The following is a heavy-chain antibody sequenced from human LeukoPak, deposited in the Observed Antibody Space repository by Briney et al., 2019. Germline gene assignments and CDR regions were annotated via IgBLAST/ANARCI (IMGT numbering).Heavy chain of an antibody. J-gene: IGHJ3*02. CDR2: INPSGGST. D-gene: IGHD3-22*01. V-gene: IGHV1-46*01. CDR1: GYTFTSYY. CDR3: ARGGGYYTHDAFDI. Sequence: ASVKVSCKASGYTFTSYYMHWVRQARGQGLEWMGIINPSGGSTSFAQKFQGRVTMTRDMSTSTVYMALSSLRTEDTAVYYCARGGGYYTHDAFDIWGQGTMVTVSS.